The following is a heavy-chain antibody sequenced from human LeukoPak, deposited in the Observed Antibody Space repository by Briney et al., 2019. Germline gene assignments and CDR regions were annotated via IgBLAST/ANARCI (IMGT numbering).Heavy chain of an antibody. J-gene: IGHJ4*02. CDR3: AREGGESYSTGYYFDY. D-gene: IGHD1-26*01. CDR2: IYYSGST. CDR1: GGSIGSHY. V-gene: IGHV4-59*11. Sequence: SETLSLTCTVSGGSIGSHYWSWIRQPPGKGLEWIGYIYYSGSTRYNPSLKSRVTISVDTSKNQFSLKLSSVTAADTAVYYCAREGGESYSTGYYFDYWGQGTLVTVSS.